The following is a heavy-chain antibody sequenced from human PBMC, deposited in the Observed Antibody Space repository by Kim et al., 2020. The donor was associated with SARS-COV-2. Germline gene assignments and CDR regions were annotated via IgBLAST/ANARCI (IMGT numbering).Heavy chain of an antibody. V-gene: IGHV3-21*01. CDR1: GFTFSSYS. Sequence: GGSLRLSCAASGFTFSSYSINWVRQAPGKGLEWVSSITSSTYIYYADSVKGRFTISRDNAKNSLYLQMNNLRAEDTAVYYCARSRSSSWYRWFDPWGQGTLVTVSS. D-gene: IGHD6-13*01. CDR3: ARSRSSSWYRWFDP. J-gene: IGHJ5*02. CDR2: ITSSTYI.